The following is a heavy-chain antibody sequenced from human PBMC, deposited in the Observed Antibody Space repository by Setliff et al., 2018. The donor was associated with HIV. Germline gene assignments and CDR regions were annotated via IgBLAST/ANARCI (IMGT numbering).Heavy chain of an antibody. Sequence: GGSLRLSCAASGFIFSNYWMHWVRQAPGKGLVWVSRINSDGSSISYADSVKGRFTISRGNAKNTLYLQMNSLRGEDTAVYYCARHSDWYGNDAFDIWGQGTRVTVSS. V-gene: IGHV3-74*01. CDR2: INSDGSSI. D-gene: IGHD6-19*01. CDR1: GFIFSNYW. CDR3: ARHSDWYGNDAFDI. J-gene: IGHJ3*02.